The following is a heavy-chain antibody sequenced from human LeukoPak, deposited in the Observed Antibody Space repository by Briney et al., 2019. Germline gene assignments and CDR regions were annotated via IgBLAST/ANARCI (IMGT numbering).Heavy chain of an antibody. CDR2: INPNSGGT. CDR3: ARDFDWPPHYYYYYMDV. J-gene: IGHJ6*03. D-gene: IGHD3-9*01. CDR1: GYTFTGYY. V-gene: IGHV1-2*02. Sequence: GASVKVSCKASGYTFTGYYMHWVRQAPGQGLEWMGWINPNSGGTNYAQKFQGRVTMTRDTSISTAYMELSRLRSDDTAVYYCARDFDWPPHYYYYYMDVWGKGTTVTVSS.